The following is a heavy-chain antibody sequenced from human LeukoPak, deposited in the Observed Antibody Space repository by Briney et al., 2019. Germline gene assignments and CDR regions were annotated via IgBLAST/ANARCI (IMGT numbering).Heavy chain of an antibody. D-gene: IGHD6-13*01. J-gene: IGHJ3*02. Sequence: GGSLRLSCAASGFTFDDYAMHWVRQAPGKGLEWVSGISWNSGSIGYADSVKGRFTISRDNAKNSLYLQMNSLRAEDTALYYCAKDISRWGSRSAFDIWGQGTMVTVSS. CDR3: AKDISRWGSRSAFDI. CDR2: ISWNSGSI. CDR1: GFTFDDYA. V-gene: IGHV3-9*01.